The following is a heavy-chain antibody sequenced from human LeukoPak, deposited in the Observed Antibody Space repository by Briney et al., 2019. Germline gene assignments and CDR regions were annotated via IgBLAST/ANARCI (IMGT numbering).Heavy chain of an antibody. CDR1: GYTFTGYY. V-gene: IGHV1-2*02. J-gene: IGHJ6*02. CDR3: ARDLVGVRGVRIYPSYYYYGMDV. D-gene: IGHD3-10*01. Sequence: ASVKVSCKASGYTFTGYYMHWVRQAPGQGLEWMGWINPNSGGANYAQKFQGRVTMTRDTSISTAYMELSRLRSDDTAVYYCARDLVGVRGVRIYPSYYYYGMDVRGQGTTVTVSS. CDR2: INPNSGGA.